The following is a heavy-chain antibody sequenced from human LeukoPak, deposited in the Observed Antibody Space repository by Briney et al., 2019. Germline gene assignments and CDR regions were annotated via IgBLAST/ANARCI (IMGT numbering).Heavy chain of an antibody. CDR2: IYQSGST. J-gene: IGHJ6*02. CDR3: ARDSYYYGSGSFMDV. V-gene: IGHV4-30-2*01. Sequence: SETPSLTCSVSGVSTSSGAYSWSWIRQPPGKGLEWTGYIYQSGSTYYNPSLKSRVTISVDMSKNQFSLRLSSVTAADTAVYYCARDSYYYGSGSFMDVWGQGTTVTVSS. CDR1: GVSTSSGAYS. D-gene: IGHD3-10*01.